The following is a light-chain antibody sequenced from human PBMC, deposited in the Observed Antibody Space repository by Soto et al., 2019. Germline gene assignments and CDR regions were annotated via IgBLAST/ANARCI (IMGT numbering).Light chain of an antibody. CDR2: KTS. Sequence: DIQMTQSPSTLSASVGDRVTITCRASQIFSNRLAWYQQKPGKAPKLLIYKTSSLESGVPARFSGSGSGTEFTLTISSLQPDDFATYFCQHYDTYSPFGGGTKVEIK. CDR3: QHYDTYSP. CDR1: QIFSNR. V-gene: IGKV1-5*03. J-gene: IGKJ4*02.